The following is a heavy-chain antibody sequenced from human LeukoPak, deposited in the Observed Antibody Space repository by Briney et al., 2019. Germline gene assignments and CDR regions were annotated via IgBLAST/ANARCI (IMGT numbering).Heavy chain of an antibody. CDR1: GYSFATYW. J-gene: IGHJ4*02. D-gene: IGHD4-17*01. V-gene: IGHV5-51*01. CDR3: ARIRGDYLFDY. CDR2: IYPGDSDT. Sequence: PGESLKISCEGSGYSFATYWIGWVRQLPGKGLEWMGIIYPGDSDTRYSPSFQGQVTISADKSISTAYLQWSSLKASDTAMYYCARIRGDYLFDYWGQGTLVTVSS.